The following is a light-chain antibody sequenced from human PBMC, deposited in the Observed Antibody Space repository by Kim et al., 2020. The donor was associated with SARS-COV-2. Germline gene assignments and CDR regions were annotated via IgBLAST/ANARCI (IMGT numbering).Light chain of an antibody. Sequence: DIQMTQSPSSVSASVGDRVTITCRASQGISSWLVWYQQKPGKAPKLLIYAASSLQSGVPSRFSGSGSGTDFTLTISSLQPEDFATHYCQQANSFPWTFGQGTKVDIK. V-gene: IGKV1-12*01. CDR1: QGISSW. CDR2: AAS. J-gene: IGKJ1*01. CDR3: QQANSFPWT.